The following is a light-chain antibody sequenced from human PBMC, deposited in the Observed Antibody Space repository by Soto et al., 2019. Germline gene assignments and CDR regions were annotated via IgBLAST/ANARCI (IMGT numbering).Light chain of an antibody. CDR2: WAS. CDR3: QQYYSTPIT. CDR1: QSVLYSSNNKNY. V-gene: IGKV4-1*01. J-gene: IGKJ3*01. Sequence: DIVMTQSPDSLAVSLGERATINCKSSQSVLYSSNNKNYLAWYQQKPGQPPKLLIYWASTRESGVPDRFSGSGSGKDFTLTISSLQAEDGAVYYCQQYYSTPITFGPGTKVDIK.